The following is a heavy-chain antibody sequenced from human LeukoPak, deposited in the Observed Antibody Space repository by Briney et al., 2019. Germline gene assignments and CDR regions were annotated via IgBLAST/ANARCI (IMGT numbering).Heavy chain of an antibody. Sequence: PGGSLRLSCAASGFTFSSYSMNWVRQAPGKGLEWVSSISSSSSYIYYADSVKGRFTISRDNAKNSLYLQMNSLRAEDTAVYYCARDRGYCSSTSCYRYYYCGMDVWGQGTTVTVSS. CDR2: ISSSSSYI. D-gene: IGHD2-2*01. CDR1: GFTFSSYS. V-gene: IGHV3-21*01. J-gene: IGHJ6*02. CDR3: ARDRGYCSSTSCYRYYYCGMDV.